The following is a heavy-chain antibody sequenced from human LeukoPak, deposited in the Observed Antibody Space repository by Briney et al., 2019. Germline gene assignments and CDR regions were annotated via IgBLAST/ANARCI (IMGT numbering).Heavy chain of an antibody. Sequence: ASVKVSCKASGYKFTGYHIYWVRQAPGQGLEWMGWINPNSGGTHYAQKFQGRVTMTRDTSINTAFMDLSRLRSDDTAVYYCARVYGDYETHLDYWGQGTLVTVSS. CDR3: ARVYGDYETHLDY. J-gene: IGHJ4*02. D-gene: IGHD4-17*01. CDR2: INPNSGGT. V-gene: IGHV1-2*02. CDR1: GYKFTGYH.